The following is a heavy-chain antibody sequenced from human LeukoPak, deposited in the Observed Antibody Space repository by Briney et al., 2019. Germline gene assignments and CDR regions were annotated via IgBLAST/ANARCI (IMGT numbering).Heavy chain of an antibody. CDR2: IKQDESEK. V-gene: IGHV3-7*05. CDR3: AKDLHDDGPF. D-gene: IGHD1-1*01. Sequence: VGAESLSGASSGFTFLQYWMSWVGKAPGKGLEWVANIKQDESEKYYVASVKGRFTISRDNSKNTLYLQMNSLRVGDTAAYYCAKDLHDDGPFWGQGTLVTVSP. CDR1: GFTFLQYW. J-gene: IGHJ4*02.